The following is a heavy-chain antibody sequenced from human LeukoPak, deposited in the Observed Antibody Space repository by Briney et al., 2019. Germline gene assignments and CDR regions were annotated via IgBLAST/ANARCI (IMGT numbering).Heavy chain of an antibody. Sequence: VASVKVPGKASGGTFSSYAISWVRQAPGQGLEWMGRIIPILGIANYAQKFQGRVTITADKSTSTAYMELSSLRSEDTAVYYCARSGSSGSPFDYWGQGTLVTVSS. D-gene: IGHD1-26*01. J-gene: IGHJ4*02. CDR3: ARSGSSGSPFDY. CDR2: IIPILGIA. V-gene: IGHV1-69*04. CDR1: GGTFSSYA.